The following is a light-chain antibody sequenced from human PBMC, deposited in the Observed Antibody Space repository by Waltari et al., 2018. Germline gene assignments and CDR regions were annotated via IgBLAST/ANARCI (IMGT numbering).Light chain of an antibody. V-gene: IGKV1-9*01. CDR1: QGISRY. CDR2: AAS. J-gene: IGKJ4*01. CDR3: QQIKSYPRST. Sequence: DIHMTQSPSFLSASVGDRVTITCRASQGISRYLAWYQQKPGKAPYLLIYAASALQSGVPSRFSGSGSGTEFTLTISSLQPEDFATYYCQQIKSYPRSTFGGGTKVDI.